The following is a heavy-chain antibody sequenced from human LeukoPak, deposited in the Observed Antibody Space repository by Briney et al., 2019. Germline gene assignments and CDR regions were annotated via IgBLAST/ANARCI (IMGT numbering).Heavy chain of an antibody. J-gene: IGHJ3*02. V-gene: IGHV1-18*01. Sequence: GASVKVSCKASGYTFTSYGISWVRQAPGQGLEWMGWISAYNGNTNYAQKFQGRVTMTEDTSTDTAYMELSSLRSEDTAVYYCATGAVAGTPHAFDIWGQGTMVTVSS. CDR3: ATGAVAGTPHAFDI. CDR1: GYTFTSYG. CDR2: ISAYNGNT. D-gene: IGHD6-19*01.